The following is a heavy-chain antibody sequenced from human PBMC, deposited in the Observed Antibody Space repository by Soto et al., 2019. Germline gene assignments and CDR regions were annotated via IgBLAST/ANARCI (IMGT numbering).Heavy chain of an antibody. D-gene: IGHD3-10*01. CDR2: INPNSGGT. V-gene: IGHV1-2*04. Sequence: ASVKVSCKASGYTFTGYYMHWVRQAPGQGLEWMGWINPNSGGTNYAQKFQGWVTMTRDTSISTAYMELSRLRSDDTAVYYCARGGILWFGEYPLDYWGQGTLVTVSS. CDR1: GYTFTGYY. CDR3: ARGGILWFGEYPLDY. J-gene: IGHJ4*02.